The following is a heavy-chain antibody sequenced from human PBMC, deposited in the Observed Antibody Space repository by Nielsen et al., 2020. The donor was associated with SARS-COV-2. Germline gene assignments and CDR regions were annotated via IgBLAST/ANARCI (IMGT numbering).Heavy chain of an antibody. D-gene: IGHD5-18*01. CDR1: GYTFTGYY. J-gene: IGHJ4*02. Sequence: ASVKVSCKASGYTFTGYYMHWVRQAPGQGLEWMGRINPNSGGTNYAQKFQGRVTMTRDTSISTAYMELSSLRSEDTAVYYCTRGYSYGGTVFDYWGQGTLVTVSS. CDR3: TRGYSYGGTVFDY. CDR2: INPNSGGT. V-gene: IGHV1-2*06.